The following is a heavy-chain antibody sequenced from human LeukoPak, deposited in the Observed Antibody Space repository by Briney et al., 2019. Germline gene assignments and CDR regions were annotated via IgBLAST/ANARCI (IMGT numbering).Heavy chain of an antibody. Sequence: GSLRLSFAASGFTFSSYSMSRVRQAPGKGLEWVSAISGSGGSTYYADSVKGRFTISRDNSKNTLYLQMNSLRAEDTAVYYCAAIVVSPTSKGTGWGQGTLVTVSS. CDR3: AAIVVSPTSKGTG. CDR2: ISGSGGST. D-gene: IGHD1-26*01. J-gene: IGHJ4*02. CDR1: GFTFSSYS. V-gene: IGHV3-23*01.